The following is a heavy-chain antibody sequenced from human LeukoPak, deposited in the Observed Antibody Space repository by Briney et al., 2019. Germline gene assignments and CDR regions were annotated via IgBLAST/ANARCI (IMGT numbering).Heavy chain of an antibody. V-gene: IGHV4-31*11. CDR2: ISDSGTT. D-gene: IGHD2-21*02. CDR3: ARDVVVTSSPDAFDI. CDR1: GGSFSGYF. Sequence: PSETLSLTCAVYGGSFSGYFWTWIRQHTGKGLEWIGYISDSGTTSYNPSLKSRVSISVATSNNQFSLRLSSVTAADTAVYYCARDVVVTSSPDAFDIWGQGTMVTVSS. J-gene: IGHJ3*02.